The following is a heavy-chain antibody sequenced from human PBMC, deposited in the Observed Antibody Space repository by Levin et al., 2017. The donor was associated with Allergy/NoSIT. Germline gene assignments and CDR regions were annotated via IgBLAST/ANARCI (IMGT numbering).Heavy chain of an antibody. CDR3: AKKGYDIWSGYYYWYFDV. V-gene: IGHV4-59*01. CDR2: MFHSGDT. D-gene: IGHD3-3*01. J-gene: IGHJ2*01. CDR1: GASIRSYY. Sequence: SETLSLTCSVSGASIRSYYWSWIRQPPGKGLEWIGYMFHSGDTHYNPSLKSRVNISIDTSKNQFSLQLSSVTAADTAVYYCAKKGYDIWSGYYYWYFDVWGRGTLVTVSS.